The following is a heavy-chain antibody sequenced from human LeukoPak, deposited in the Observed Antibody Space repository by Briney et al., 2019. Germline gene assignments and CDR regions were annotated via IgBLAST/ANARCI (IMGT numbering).Heavy chain of an antibody. D-gene: IGHD4-17*01. CDR2: INYSGIT. Sequence: SETLSLTCGVSDGSLSGSYWTWIRQAPGKGLEWIGDINYSGITNYDPSLKSRVTISVDTSTNQFSLRLRSVTAADTAVYYCACLPLYYDYGRPEGAKSYDYWGQGTLVTVSS. CDR1: DGSLSGSY. J-gene: IGHJ4*02. V-gene: IGHV4-34*01. CDR3: ACLPLYYDYGRPEGAKSYDY.